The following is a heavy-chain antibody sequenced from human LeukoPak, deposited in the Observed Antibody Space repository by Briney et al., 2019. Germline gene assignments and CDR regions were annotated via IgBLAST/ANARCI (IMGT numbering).Heavy chain of an antibody. CDR1: GFTFSSYS. D-gene: IGHD4-23*01. Sequence: GGSLRLSCAASGFTFSSYSMNWVRQAPGKGLEWVSYISSSSGLIYYADSVKGRFTISRDNAKNSLYLQMNSLRAEDTAVYYCARVRVVTHFDYWGQGTLVTVSS. CDR3: ARVRVVTHFDY. CDR2: ISSSSGLI. V-gene: IGHV3-48*01. J-gene: IGHJ4*02.